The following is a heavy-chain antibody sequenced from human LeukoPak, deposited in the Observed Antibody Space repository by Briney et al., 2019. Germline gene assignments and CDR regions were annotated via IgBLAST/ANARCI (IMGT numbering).Heavy chain of an antibody. D-gene: IGHD6-13*01. CDR3: ARGVYIAAAQYGY. CDR2: IYYSGTT. J-gene: IGHJ4*02. CDR1: GGSISNYY. V-gene: IGHV4-59*01. Sequence: SSETLSLTCTVSGGSISNYYWSWIRQPPGKGLEWIGYIYYSGTTNYNPSLKSRVTISVDTSKNQFSLKLNSVTAADTAVYYCARGVYIAAAQYGYWGQGTLVTVSS.